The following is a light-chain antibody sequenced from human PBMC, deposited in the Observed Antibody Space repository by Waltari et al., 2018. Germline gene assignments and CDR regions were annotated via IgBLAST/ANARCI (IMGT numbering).Light chain of an antibody. V-gene: IGKV4-1*01. CDR2: WAS. Sequence: DIVMTQSPDSLAVSLGERATINCKYSQGVFYSANNKTFLAWFQQKPGQPPKLLIYWASARESGVPDRFSGGGTGTDFTLTISSLQVEDVAVYYCQQYYSIPLTFGPGTKVEIK. CDR1: QGVFYSANNKTF. J-gene: IGKJ3*01. CDR3: QQYYSIPLT.